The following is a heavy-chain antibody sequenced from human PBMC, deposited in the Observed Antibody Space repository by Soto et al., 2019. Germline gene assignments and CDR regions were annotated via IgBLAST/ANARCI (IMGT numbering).Heavy chain of an antibody. CDR3: ARDPAVVVAGTRGYFDY. CDR1: GFTFSSYA. V-gene: IGHV3-30-3*01. Sequence: PGGSLRLSCAASGFTFSSYAMHWVRQAPGKGLEWVAVISYDGSNKYYADSVKGRFTISRDNSKNTLYLQMNSLRAEDTAVYYCARDPAVVVAGTRGYFDYWGQGTLVTVSS. CDR2: ISYDGSNK. J-gene: IGHJ4*02. D-gene: IGHD6-19*01.